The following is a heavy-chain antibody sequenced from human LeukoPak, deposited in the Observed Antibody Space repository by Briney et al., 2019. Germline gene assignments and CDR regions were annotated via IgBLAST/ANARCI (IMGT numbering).Heavy chain of an antibody. CDR3: ARGGYYYDSSGYQHDAFDI. D-gene: IGHD3-22*01. CDR2: INPNSGGT. CDR1: GYTFTGYY. V-gene: IGHV1-2*02. Sequence: ASVKASCKASGYTFTGYYMHWVRQAPGQGLEWMGWINPNSGGTNYAQKFQGRVTMTRDTSISTAYMELSRLRSDDTAVYYCARGGYYYDSSGYQHDAFDIWGQGTMVTVSS. J-gene: IGHJ3*02.